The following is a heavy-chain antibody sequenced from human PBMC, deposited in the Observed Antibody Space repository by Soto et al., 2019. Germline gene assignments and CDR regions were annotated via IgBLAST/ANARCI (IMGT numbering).Heavy chain of an antibody. D-gene: IGHD3-22*01. CDR2: IYYSWST. Sequence: PSETLSLTCTFSVFSIISFYYYWGWIRQPPWNGLDWIGYIYYSWSTYYNPSLKSRVTISVDTSKKKFSLKLSSVTAAETAVYYCARGINMNYYFEYWGKGTMVTVSS. J-gene: IGHJ4*02. CDR3: ARGINMNYYFEY. CDR1: VFSIISFYYY. V-gene: IGHV4-30-4*01.